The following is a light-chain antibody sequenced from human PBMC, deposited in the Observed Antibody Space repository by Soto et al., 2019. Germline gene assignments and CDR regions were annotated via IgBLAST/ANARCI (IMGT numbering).Light chain of an antibody. CDR2: AAS. J-gene: IGKJ4*01. Sequence: DIQMTQSPSSLSASVGDRDIITCRTSQSISNYLNWYQHKPGKAPKVLISAASNLQSGVPSRFSGSGSGTVFTLTISSLQPEDFATYFCQQSYTLSPLTFGGGTKVDIK. CDR3: QQSYTLSPLT. CDR1: QSISNY. V-gene: IGKV1-39*01.